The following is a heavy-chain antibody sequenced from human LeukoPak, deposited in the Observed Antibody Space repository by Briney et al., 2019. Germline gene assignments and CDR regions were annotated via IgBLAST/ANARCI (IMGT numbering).Heavy chain of an antibody. CDR1: GFTFSNYA. J-gene: IGHJ4*02. CDR3: ARDPYETIGYPYYFDY. Sequence: PGGSLRLSCAASGFTFSNYAMDWVRQALGKGLEWVAVISSDGDNEYYADSVKGRFTISRDNSKNTLYLQMNSLRPEDTAVYYCARDPYETIGYPYYFDYWGQGTLVTVSS. D-gene: IGHD3-22*01. V-gene: IGHV3-30-3*01. CDR2: ISSDGDNE.